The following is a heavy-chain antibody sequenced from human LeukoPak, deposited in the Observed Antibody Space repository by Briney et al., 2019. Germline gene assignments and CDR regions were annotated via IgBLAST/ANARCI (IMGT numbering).Heavy chain of an antibody. CDR2: INHSGST. J-gene: IGHJ4*02. V-gene: IGHV4-34*01. CDR3: ARGYSSSWRVLDY. D-gene: IGHD6-13*01. CDR1: GGSSSGYY. Sequence: SETLSLTCAVYGGSSSGYYWSWIRQPPGKGLEWIGEINHSGSTNYNPSLMSRVTISVDTSKNQFSLKLSSVTAADTAVYYCARGYSSSWRVLDYWGQGTLVTVSS.